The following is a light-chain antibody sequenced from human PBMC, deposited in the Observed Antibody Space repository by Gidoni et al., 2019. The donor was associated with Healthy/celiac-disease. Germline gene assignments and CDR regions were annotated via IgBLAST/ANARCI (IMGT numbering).Light chain of an antibody. CDR1: SSDVGGYNY. Sequence: QSALTPPASGSGSSGQSIPIPCTGTSSDVGGYNYVSWYQQQPGKAPNLMIYDVSNRPSGVSNRFSGSKSGNTASRTISGLQAEDEADYYCSSYTSSIIPYVFGTGTKVTVL. J-gene: IGLJ1*01. CDR2: DVS. CDR3: SSYTSSIIPYV. V-gene: IGLV2-14*03.